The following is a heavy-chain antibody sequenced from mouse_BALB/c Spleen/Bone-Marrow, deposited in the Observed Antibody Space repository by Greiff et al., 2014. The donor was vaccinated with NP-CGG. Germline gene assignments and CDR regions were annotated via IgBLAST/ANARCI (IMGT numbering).Heavy chain of an antibody. J-gene: IGHJ2*01. D-gene: IGHD1-1*01. V-gene: IGHV1-7*01. CDR1: GYTFTNYW. CDR2: INPSTVYT. Sequence: VQLQQSGAELAKPGASVKMSCKASGYTFTNYWMHWVKQRPGQGLEWIGYINPSTVYTEYNQKFKDKATLTADKSSSTAYMQLSSLTSEDSAVYYCARIYYYGRDYWGQGTTLTVSS. CDR3: ARIYYYGRDY.